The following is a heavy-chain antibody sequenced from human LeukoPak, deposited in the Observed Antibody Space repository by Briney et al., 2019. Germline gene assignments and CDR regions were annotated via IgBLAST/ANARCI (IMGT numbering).Heavy chain of an antibody. D-gene: IGHD2-8*01. CDR1: GLTVSSNY. CDR2: FYSGGST. V-gene: IGHV3-53*01. Sequence: PGGSLRLSCAASGLTVSSNYMSWVRQAPGKGLEWVSVFYSGGSTYYADSVKGRFTISRDNSKNTLYLQMNSLRAEDTAVYYCAKSPLVYGYFDYWGQGTLVTVPP. CDR3: AKSPLVYGYFDY. J-gene: IGHJ4*02.